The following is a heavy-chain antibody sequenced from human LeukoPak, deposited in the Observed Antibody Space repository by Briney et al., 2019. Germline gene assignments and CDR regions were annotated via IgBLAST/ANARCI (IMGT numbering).Heavy chain of an antibody. Sequence: GGSLRLSCAASGFTFSSYSMNWVRQAPGKGLEWVSSISSSSSYIYYADSVKGRFTISRDNAKNTLYLQMNDLRAEDTAIYYCAKDSRAGSPRAFDIWGQGTMVTVSS. CDR1: GFTFSSYS. V-gene: IGHV3-21*04. CDR2: ISSSSSYI. CDR3: AKDSRAGSPRAFDI. J-gene: IGHJ3*02.